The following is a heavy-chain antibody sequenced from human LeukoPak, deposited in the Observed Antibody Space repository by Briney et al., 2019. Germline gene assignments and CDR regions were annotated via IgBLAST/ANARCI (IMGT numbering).Heavy chain of an antibody. CDR3: ARTYGDYVGWFDP. CDR2: ISYDGSNE. V-gene: IGHV3-30*04. J-gene: IGHJ5*02. D-gene: IGHD4-17*01. CDR1: GFTFSSYV. Sequence: GGSLRLSCAASGFTFSSYVMHWVRQAPGKGLEWVAIISYDGSNEYYADSVKGRFTISRDNSKNTLYLQMNSLRAEDTAVYYCARTYGDYVGWFDPWGQGTLVTVSS.